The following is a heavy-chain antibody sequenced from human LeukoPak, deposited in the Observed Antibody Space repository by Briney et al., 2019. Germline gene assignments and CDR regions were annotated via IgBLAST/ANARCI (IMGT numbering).Heavy chain of an antibody. CDR3: AGGGSSVSGKAIDY. D-gene: IGHD6-19*01. V-gene: IGHV1-2*02. Sequence: ASVKVSCKASGYTFSDYYMHWVRQAPGQGLEWMGWINPKGGNTKYAQKFQGRVAMTRDTSISTVYLDLGSLTSDDTAVYFCAGGGSSVSGKAIDYWGQGSLVTVSS. J-gene: IGHJ4*02. CDR2: INPKGGNT. CDR1: GYTFSDYY.